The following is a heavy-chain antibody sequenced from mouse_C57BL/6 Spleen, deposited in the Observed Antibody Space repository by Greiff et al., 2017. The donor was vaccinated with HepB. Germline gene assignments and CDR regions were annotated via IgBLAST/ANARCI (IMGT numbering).Heavy chain of an antibody. CDR1: GYTFTNYW. D-gene: IGHD2-4*01. CDR2: IYPGGGYT. J-gene: IGHJ3*01. V-gene: IGHV1-63*01. Sequence: QVQLKQSGAELVRPGTSVKMSCKASGYTFTNYWIGWAKQRPGHGLEWIGDIYPGGGYTNYNEKFKGKATLTADKSSSTAYMQFSSLTSEDSAIYYCARGDDYTGFAYWGQGTLVTVSA. CDR3: ARGDDYTGFAY.